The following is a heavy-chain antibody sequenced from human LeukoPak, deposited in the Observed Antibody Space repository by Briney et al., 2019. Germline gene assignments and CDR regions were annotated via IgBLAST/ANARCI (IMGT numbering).Heavy chain of an antibody. Sequence: SETLSLTCTVSDGSISSYYWSWIRQPPGKGLEWIGYIYYSGSTNYNPSLKSRVTIPVDTSKNQFSLKLSSVTAADTAVYYCARDTIFTGQYDYWGQGTLVTVSS. CDR3: ARDTIFTGQYDY. D-gene: IGHD3-9*01. V-gene: IGHV4-59*01. J-gene: IGHJ4*02. CDR2: IYYSGST. CDR1: DGSISSYY.